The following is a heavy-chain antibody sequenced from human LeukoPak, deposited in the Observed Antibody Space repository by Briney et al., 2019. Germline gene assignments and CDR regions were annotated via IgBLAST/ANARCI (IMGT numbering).Heavy chain of an antibody. CDR2: IYWNDDK. Sequence: SGPTLVNPTQTLTLNCTFSGFSLTTNGVGVGWIRQPPAKALEWLSVIYWNDDKHYSPFLKSRLTITKDASKEQVVLTVTNMDPVDTATYYCARFQVTGTYRFDYWGQGTLVTVSS. V-gene: IGHV2-5*01. J-gene: IGHJ4*02. CDR3: ARFQVTGTYRFDY. CDR1: GFSLTTNGVG. D-gene: IGHD1-7*01.